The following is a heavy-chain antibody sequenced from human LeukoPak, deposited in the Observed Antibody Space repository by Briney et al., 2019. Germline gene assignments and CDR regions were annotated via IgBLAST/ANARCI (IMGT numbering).Heavy chain of an antibody. J-gene: IGHJ3*02. CDR1: SYSISSGFY. V-gene: IGHV4-38-2*02. CDR2: MFHSGTT. CDR3: ARANYYDNSGYSRGAFDI. D-gene: IGHD3-22*01. Sequence: SETLSLTCSVSSYSISSGFYWGWIRQPPGKGLEWIGSMFHSGTTYYNPSLKSRVTISVDTSKNQFSLKLKSITAADTAVYYCARANYYDNSGYSRGAFDIWGQGTMVTVSS.